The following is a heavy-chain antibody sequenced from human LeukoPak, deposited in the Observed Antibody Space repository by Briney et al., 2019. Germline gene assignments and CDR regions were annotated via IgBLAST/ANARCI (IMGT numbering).Heavy chain of an antibody. J-gene: IGHJ4*02. V-gene: IGHV4-34*01. CDR1: GGSFSGYY. Sequence: LETLSLTCAVYGGSFSGYYWSWIRQPPGKGLEWIGEINHSGSTNYNPSLKSRVTISVDTSKNQFSLKLSSVTAADTAVYYCARLKESLSLYYFDYWGQGTLVTVSS. CDR2: INHSGST. CDR3: ARLKESLSLYYFDY. D-gene: IGHD2/OR15-2a*01.